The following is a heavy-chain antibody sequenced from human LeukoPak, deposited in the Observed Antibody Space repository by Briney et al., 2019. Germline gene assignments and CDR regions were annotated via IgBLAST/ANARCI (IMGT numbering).Heavy chain of an antibody. CDR1: GFTFRSYA. J-gene: IGHJ4*02. CDR3: TRGSYGDYEY. Sequence: GGSLRLSCAASGFTFRSYAMHGVRQAPGKGLEWVAVISYDGSNKYYADSVKGRFTISRDNSKNTLYLQMNSLRAEDTAVYYCTRGSYGDYEYWGQGTLVTVSS. V-gene: IGHV3-30-3*01. CDR2: ISYDGSNK. D-gene: IGHD4-17*01.